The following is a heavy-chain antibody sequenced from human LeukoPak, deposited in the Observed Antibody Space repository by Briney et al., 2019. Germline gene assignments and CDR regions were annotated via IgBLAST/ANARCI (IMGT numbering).Heavy chain of an antibody. V-gene: IGHV4-59*08. CDR1: GGSISSYY. Sequence: SETLSLTRTVSGGSISSYYWSWIRQPPGKGLEWIGYVYYSESTKYNPSLKSRVTISIDTSKNQFSLKLSSVTAADTAVYYCASFSDYGGNFFDYWGQGTLVTVSS. J-gene: IGHJ4*02. CDR3: ASFSDYGGNFFDY. D-gene: IGHD4-23*01. CDR2: VYYSEST.